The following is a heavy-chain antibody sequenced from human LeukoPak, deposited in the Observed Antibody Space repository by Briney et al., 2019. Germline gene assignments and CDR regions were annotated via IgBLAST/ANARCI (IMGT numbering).Heavy chain of an antibody. J-gene: IGHJ2*01. Sequence: PSETLSLTCTVSGGSISSYYWSWIRQPPGKGLEWIGYIYYSGGTNYNPSLKSRVTISVDASKNQFSLKLSSVTAADTAVYYCARTQRYYNGAPPWYFDLWGRGTLVTVSS. D-gene: IGHD3-10*01. V-gene: IGHV4-59*01. CDR2: IYYSGGT. CDR3: ARTQRYYNGAPPWYFDL. CDR1: GGSISSYY.